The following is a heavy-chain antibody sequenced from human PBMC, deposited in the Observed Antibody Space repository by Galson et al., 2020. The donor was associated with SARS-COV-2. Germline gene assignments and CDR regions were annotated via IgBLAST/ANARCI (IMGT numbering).Heavy chain of an antibody. V-gene: IGHV4-38-2*02. CDR3: ARDEGYTCGWAVGGWD. CDR1: GYSINRGYF. J-gene: IGHJ4*02. D-gene: IGHD6-19*01. Sequence: SETLSLTCTVPGYSINRGYFWGWIRQPPGKGLEWIGRIFHSGCTFYKPSLGSRVTISRDTSKNQFSLKLTSVTDADTAVYYCARDEGYTCGWAVGGWDWGQGTLVTVSS. CDR2: IFHSGCT.